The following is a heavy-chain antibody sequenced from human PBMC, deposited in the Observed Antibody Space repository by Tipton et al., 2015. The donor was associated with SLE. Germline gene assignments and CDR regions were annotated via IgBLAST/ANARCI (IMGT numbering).Heavy chain of an antibody. J-gene: IGHJ4*02. CDR3: AREDYGDFDY. CDR2: ISGSGGST. Sequence: SLRLSCAASGFTFRTYGMHWVRQAPGKGLEWVSAISGSGGSTYYADSVKGRFTISRDNAKNSLYLQMNSLRAEDKAVYYCAREDYGDFDYWGQGTLVTVSS. CDR1: GFTFRTYG. D-gene: IGHD4/OR15-4a*01. V-gene: IGHV3-21*01.